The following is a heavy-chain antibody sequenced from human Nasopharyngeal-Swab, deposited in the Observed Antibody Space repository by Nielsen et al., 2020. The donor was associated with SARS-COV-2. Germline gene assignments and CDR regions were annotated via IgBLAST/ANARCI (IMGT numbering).Heavy chain of an antibody. CDR2: INHSGST. Sequence: SETLSLTCAVYGGSFSGYYWSWIRQPPGKGLEWIGEINHSGSTNYNPSLKSRVTISVDTSKNQFSLKLSSVTAADTAVYYCARVCSGGSCLDYWGQGTLVTVSS. J-gene: IGHJ4*02. D-gene: IGHD2-15*01. CDR1: GGSFSGYY. CDR3: ARVCSGGSCLDY. V-gene: IGHV4-34*01.